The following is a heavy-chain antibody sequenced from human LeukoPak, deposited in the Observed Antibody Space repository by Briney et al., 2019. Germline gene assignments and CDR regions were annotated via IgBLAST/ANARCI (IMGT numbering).Heavy chain of an antibody. D-gene: IGHD5-24*01. CDR3: ARGRRDGYNLRNFDY. V-gene: IGHV4-34*01. CDR1: GGSFSDSY. J-gene: IGHJ4*02. Sequence: SETLSLTCAVYGGSFSDSYWTWIRQPPGKGLEWIGEINHSGSTNYNPSLKSRVTISLDTSKKQFSLKLSSVTAADTAVYYCARGRRDGYNLRNFDYWGQGTLVTVSS. CDR2: INHSGST.